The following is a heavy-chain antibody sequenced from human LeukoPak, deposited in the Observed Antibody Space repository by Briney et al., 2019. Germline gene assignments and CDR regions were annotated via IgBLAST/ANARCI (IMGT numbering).Heavy chain of an antibody. CDR1: GASISSYY. J-gene: IGHJ4*02. V-gene: IGHV4-4*07. Sequence: SETLSLTCTVSGASISSYYWSWIRQPAGKGLEWIGRMYTSGNTHYSPSLKSRVTMSVDTSKNQFSLNLTSVTAADTAVYYCANGANSGSYFEDWGQGTLVTVSS. CDR2: MYTSGNT. D-gene: IGHD1-26*01. CDR3: ANGANSGSYFED.